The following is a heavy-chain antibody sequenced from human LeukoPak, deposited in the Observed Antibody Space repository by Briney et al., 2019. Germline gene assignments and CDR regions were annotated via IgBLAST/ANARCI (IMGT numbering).Heavy chain of an antibody. CDR1: GFKFGTSG. D-gene: IGHD3-10*01. CDR2: IWVDGSEE. J-gene: IGHJ3*02. Sequence: AGGSLRLSCAASGFKFGTSGMHWVRQAPGKGLEWLAVIWVDGSEEYYADSVKGRFTISRDNSKSTLYLQMNGLRVEDTAVYYCARVSGAPGWGGFDIWGQGTLVTVSS. V-gene: IGHV3-33*01. CDR3: ARVSGAPGWGGFDI.